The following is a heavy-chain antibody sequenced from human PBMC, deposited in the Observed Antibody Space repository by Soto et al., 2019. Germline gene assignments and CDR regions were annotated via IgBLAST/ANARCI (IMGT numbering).Heavy chain of an antibody. CDR3: ARVYYDYIWGSYPLVY. J-gene: IGHJ4*02. Sequence: PGGSLRLSCAASGFTFSSYWMSWVRQAPGKGLEWVANIKQDGSEKYYVDSVKGRFTISRDNAKNSLYLQMNSLRAEDTAVYYCARVYYDYIWGSYPLVYWGQGTLVTVSS. CDR2: IKQDGSEK. V-gene: IGHV3-7*01. CDR1: GFTFSSYW. D-gene: IGHD3-16*02.